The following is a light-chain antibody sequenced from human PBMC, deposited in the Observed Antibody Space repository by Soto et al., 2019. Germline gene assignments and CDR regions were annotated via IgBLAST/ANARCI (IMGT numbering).Light chain of an antibody. CDR3: LSNTTSTSDV. CDR1: TSDVGGYNY. V-gene: IGLV2-14*01. J-gene: IGLJ1*01. CDR2: EVS. Sequence: QSVLTQPASVSGSPGQSVTISCTGTTSDVGGYNYVSWYQQHPGKVPKLLIHEVSNRPSGVSNRFSGSKSGNTASLTISGLQAEDESDYYFLSNTTSTSDVFGTGTKVTVL.